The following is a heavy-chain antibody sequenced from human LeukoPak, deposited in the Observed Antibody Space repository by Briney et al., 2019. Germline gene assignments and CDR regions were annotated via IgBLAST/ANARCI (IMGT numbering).Heavy chain of an antibody. CDR1: GFTVTSNY. J-gene: IGHJ4*02. V-gene: IGHV3-66*01. Sequence: QTGGSLRLSCVVSGFTVTSNYMSWVRQAPGKGLEWVSVIYSGGTTNYADSVKGRFTVYRDNSKNTLHLQMNTLRAEDTAVYYCASKLTSGYWGRGTLVTVSS. CDR3: ASKLTSGY. CDR2: IYSGGTT. D-gene: IGHD4-17*01.